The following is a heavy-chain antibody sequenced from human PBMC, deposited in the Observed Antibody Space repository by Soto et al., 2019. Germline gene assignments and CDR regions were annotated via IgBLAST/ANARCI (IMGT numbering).Heavy chain of an antibody. CDR1: GDSISSSSLY. CDR2: IYTSGKT. CDR3: VRPGSNSGSEAEYFQY. V-gene: IGHV4-39*01. J-gene: IGHJ1*01. D-gene: IGHD1-26*01. Sequence: QLQLQESGPGLVKPSETVSLTCTVSGDSISSSSLYWGWIRQSPGKGLECIGSIYTSGKTYYSPSLESRVTLSVDTSNTQSSLQLSCLPAADAAVYYCVRPGSNSGSEAEYFQYWGQGDLVAVSS.